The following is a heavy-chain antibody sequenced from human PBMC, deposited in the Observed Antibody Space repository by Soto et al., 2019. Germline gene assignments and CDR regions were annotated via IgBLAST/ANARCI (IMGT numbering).Heavy chain of an antibody. J-gene: IGHJ6*03. D-gene: IGHD6-19*01. CDR2: ITGSSGTT. V-gene: IGHV3-23*01. CDR1: GFTFSNFA. CDR3: AKDMSSSPYYMDV. Sequence: EVQVLESGGGSVQPGGSLRLSCAASGFTFSNFAMSWVRHAPGKGLEWVSGITGSSGTTYYADSVRGRFIISRDNSQNRLELQMNSLRPEDTAVYYCAKDMSSSPYYMDVWCEGTTGSVS.